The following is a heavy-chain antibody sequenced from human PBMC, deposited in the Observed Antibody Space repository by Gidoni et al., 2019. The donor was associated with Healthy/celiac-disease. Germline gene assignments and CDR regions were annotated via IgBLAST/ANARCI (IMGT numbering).Heavy chain of an antibody. CDR2: ISGSGGST. J-gene: IGHJ4*02. D-gene: IGHD3-22*01. Sequence: EVQLLESGGGLVQPGGSLRLSCAASGFTFSSYAMSWVRQAPGKGLEWVSAISGSGGSTYYADSVKGRFTISRDNSKNTLYLQMNSLRAEDTAVYYCAKRGSVDYDSSGNHFDYWGQGTLVTVSS. CDR3: AKRGSVDYDSSGNHFDY. CDR1: GFTFSSYA. V-gene: IGHV3-23*01.